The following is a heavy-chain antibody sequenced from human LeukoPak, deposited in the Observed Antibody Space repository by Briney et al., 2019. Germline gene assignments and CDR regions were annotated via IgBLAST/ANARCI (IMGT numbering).Heavy chain of an antibody. CDR3: AKVRPFTPVTTYPHYFHY. Sequence: SGGSLRLSCTASGFTFHNYAISRVRQAPGRGLEWVSGISGSGSNIYYADSVKGRFTISRDNSKSTVFLQMNSLTAEDTAIYYCAKVRPFTPVTTYPHYFHYWGRGTLVTVSS. J-gene: IGHJ4*02. CDR2: ISGSGSNI. CDR1: GFTFHNYA. D-gene: IGHD4-17*01. V-gene: IGHV3-23*01.